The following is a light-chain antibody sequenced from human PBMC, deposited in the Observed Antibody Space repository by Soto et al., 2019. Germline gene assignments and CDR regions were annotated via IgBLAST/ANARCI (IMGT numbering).Light chain of an antibody. CDR3: QQYNNWPRT. J-gene: IGKJ1*01. CDR2: DAS. CDR1: QSVSSSY. V-gene: IGKV3-15*01. Sequence: EIVMTQSPATLSVSPGERATLSCRASQSVSSSYLAWYQQKPGLAPRLLIYDASTRATGIPARFSGSGSGTEFTLTINSLQSEDFAVYYCQQYNNWPRTFGQGTKVDIK.